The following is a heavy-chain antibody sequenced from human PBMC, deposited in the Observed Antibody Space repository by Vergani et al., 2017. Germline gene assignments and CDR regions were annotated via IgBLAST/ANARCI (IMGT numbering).Heavy chain of an antibody. Sequence: QVQLVESGGGLVKPGGSLRPSCVASGFTFSDYYMNWIRQAPGKGLEWVSYISRGGSTIYYADSVKGRFTVSRDNTKNSLYLQMSSLRAEDTAVYYCVKGPNWEEVPIVYFDYWGQGTLVTVSS. J-gene: IGHJ4*02. CDR1: GFTFSDYY. CDR2: ISRGGSTI. D-gene: IGHD1-1*01. V-gene: IGHV3-11*04. CDR3: VKGPNWEEVPIVYFDY.